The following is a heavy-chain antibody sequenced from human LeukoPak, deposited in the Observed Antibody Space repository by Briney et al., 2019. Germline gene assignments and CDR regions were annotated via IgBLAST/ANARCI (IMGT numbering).Heavy chain of an antibody. CDR2: FDPEDGET. J-gene: IGHJ4*02. Sequence: GASVKVSCKVSGYTLTELSMHWVRQAPGKGLEWMGGFDPEDGETIYAQKFQGRVTMTEDTSTDTAYMELSSLGSEDTAVYYCATVFRHSGSYYPFFDYWGQGTLVTVSS. CDR3: ATVFRHSGSYYPFFDY. CDR1: GYTLTELS. V-gene: IGHV1-24*01. D-gene: IGHD1-26*01.